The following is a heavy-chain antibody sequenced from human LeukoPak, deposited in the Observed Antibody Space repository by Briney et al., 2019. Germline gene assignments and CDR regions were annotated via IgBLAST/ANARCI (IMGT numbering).Heavy chain of an antibody. J-gene: IGHJ6*03. V-gene: IGHV1-8*03. CDR2: MNPNSGNT. CDR3: ARGHSSWNPYFYYMDV. Sequence: GASVKVSCKASGYTFTSYDINWVRQATGQGLEWMGWMNPNSGNTGYAQKFQGRVTITRNTSISTAYMELSSLRSEDTAVYYCARGHSSWNPYFYYMDVWGKGTTVTVSS. CDR1: GYTFTSYD. D-gene: IGHD6-13*01.